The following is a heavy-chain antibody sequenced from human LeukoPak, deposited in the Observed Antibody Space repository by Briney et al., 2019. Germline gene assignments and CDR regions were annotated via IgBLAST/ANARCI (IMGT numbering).Heavy chain of an antibody. CDR3: ARDSYSGSYGDASDI. CDR2: INPNSGGT. D-gene: IGHD1-26*01. CDR1: GYTFTGYY. V-gene: IGHV1-2*06. Sequence: ASVKVSCKASGYTFTGYYMHWVRQAPGQGLEWMGRINPNSGGTNYAQKFQGRVTMTRDTSISTAYMELSRLRSDDTAVYYCARDSYSGSYGDASDIWGQGTMVTVSS. J-gene: IGHJ3*02.